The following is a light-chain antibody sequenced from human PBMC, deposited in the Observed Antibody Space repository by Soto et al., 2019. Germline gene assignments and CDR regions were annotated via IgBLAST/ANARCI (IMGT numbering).Light chain of an antibody. CDR3: KQYYTTPPA. V-gene: IGKV4-1*01. CDR1: QSVLYSTNNKNY. CDR2: WAS. J-gene: IGKJ1*01. Sequence: DIVMTQSPDSLAVSLGERATINCKSSQSVLYSTNNKNYLAWYQQKPGQPPKLLIYWASTRESGVPDRFSGSGSGTDFTRTSSSLQTEVVAVYYCKQYYTTPPASGQGNKVDI.